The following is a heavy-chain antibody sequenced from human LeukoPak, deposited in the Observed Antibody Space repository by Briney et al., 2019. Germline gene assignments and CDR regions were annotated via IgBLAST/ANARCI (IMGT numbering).Heavy chain of an antibody. J-gene: IGHJ4*02. CDR1: GFTFRSYA. D-gene: IGHD4-17*01. CDR2: ISGSGTST. Sequence: GGSLRLSCAASGFTFRSYAMSWVRQAPGKGLEWVSAISGSGTSTYYADSVKGRFTISRDNSKNTLYLQMNSLRAEDTAVYYCAKDRRGGDYGDDYWGQGTLVTVSS. CDR3: AKDRRGGDYGDDY. V-gene: IGHV3-23*01.